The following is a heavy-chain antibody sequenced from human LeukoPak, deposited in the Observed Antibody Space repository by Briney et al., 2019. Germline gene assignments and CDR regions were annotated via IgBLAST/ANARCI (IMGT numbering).Heavy chain of an antibody. Sequence: GGSLRLSCAASGFTFGNYGMHWVRQAPGKGLEWVAFIRYDGSNKYYADSVKGRFTISRDNSKNTLYLQMNSLRAEDTAVYYCAKDYGSGRSAFDIWGQGTMVTVSS. CDR2: IRYDGSNK. J-gene: IGHJ3*02. D-gene: IGHD3-10*01. V-gene: IGHV3-30*02. CDR3: AKDYGSGRSAFDI. CDR1: GFTFGNYG.